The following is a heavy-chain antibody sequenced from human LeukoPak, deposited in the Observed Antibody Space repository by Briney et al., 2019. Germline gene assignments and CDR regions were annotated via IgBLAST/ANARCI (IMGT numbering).Heavy chain of an antibody. CDR2: LTSDGRTT. V-gene: IGHV3-74*01. J-gene: IGHJ4*02. Sequence: GGSLRLSXEAXXXXXSNYXXHWVRQAXXXXXLWVSRLTSDGRTTDYAESVKGRFIISRDNAKNTLYLQMNNLRVEDTAVYYCARAGQYRFDFWGQGTLVTVSS. D-gene: IGHD3-16*02. CDR1: XXXXSNYX. CDR3: ARAGQYRFDF.